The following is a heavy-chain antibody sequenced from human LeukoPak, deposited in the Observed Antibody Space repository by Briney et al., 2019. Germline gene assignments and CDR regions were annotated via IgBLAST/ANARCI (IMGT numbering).Heavy chain of an antibody. Sequence: ASVKVSCKTSGYTFTSYDINWVRQATGQGLEWMGWMNPNSGNTDYALKFQGRVSMTRNTSTRTAYMELTSLKSDDTAVYFCARTPFDYWGQGTLVTVTS. CDR1: GYTFTSYD. CDR2: MNPNSGNT. CDR3: ARTPFDY. J-gene: IGHJ4*02. V-gene: IGHV1-8*02.